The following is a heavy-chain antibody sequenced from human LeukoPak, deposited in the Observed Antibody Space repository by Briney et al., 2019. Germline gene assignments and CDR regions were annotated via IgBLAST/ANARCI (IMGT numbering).Heavy chain of an antibody. V-gene: IGHV3-7*03. D-gene: IGHD6-19*01. Sequence: GGSLRLSCAASGFTFSSYWMSWVRQAPGKGLEWVANIKQDGSEKYYVDSVKDRFTISRDNAKNSLYLQMNSLRAEDTALYYCAKLAVAGTWGPYYFDYWGQGTLVTVSS. CDR3: AKLAVAGTWGPYYFDY. CDR1: GFTFSSYW. J-gene: IGHJ4*02. CDR2: IKQDGSEK.